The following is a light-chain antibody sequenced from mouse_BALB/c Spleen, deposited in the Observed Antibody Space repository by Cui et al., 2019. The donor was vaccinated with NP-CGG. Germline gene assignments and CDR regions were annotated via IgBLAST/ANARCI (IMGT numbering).Light chain of an antibody. CDR3: ALWYSNHWV. Sequence: QAVVTQESALTTSPGGTVTLTCRSSTGAVTTSNYANWVQEKPDHLFTGLIGGTNNRAPGVPARFSGSLIGDKAALTITGAQTEDETIYFCALWYSNHWVFSGGTKLTVL. CDR2: GTN. CDR1: TGAVTTSNY. J-gene: IGLJ1*01. V-gene: IGLV1*01.